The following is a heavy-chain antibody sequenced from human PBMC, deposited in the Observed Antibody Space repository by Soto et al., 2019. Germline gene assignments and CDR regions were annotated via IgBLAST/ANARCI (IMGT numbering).Heavy chain of an antibody. J-gene: IGHJ5*02. CDR2: IKQDGSQK. CDR1: GFTFSSYW. Sequence: EVQLVESGGGLVQPGGSLRLSCATSGFTFSSYWMNWVRQAPGKGLEWVANIKQDGSQKYYVDSVKGRFTISRDNAKNSLYLQMNSLRAEDTAVYYGAGGGGWVTDRWGQGTLVTVSS. CDR3: AGGGGWVTDR. D-gene: IGHD6-19*01. V-gene: IGHV3-7*01.